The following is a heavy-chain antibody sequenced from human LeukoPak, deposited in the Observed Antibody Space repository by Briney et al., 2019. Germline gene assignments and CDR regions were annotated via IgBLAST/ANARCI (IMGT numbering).Heavy chain of an antibody. J-gene: IGHJ5*02. D-gene: IGHD4-23*01. Sequence: SETLSLTCAVYGGSFSGYYWSWIRQPPGKGLEWIGGINHSGSTNYNPSLKSRVTLSVDTSKNQFSLKLSSVTAADTAVYYCARGSGDYGGDWFDPWGQGTLVTVSS. CDR2: INHSGST. CDR1: GGSFSGYY. CDR3: ARGSGDYGGDWFDP. V-gene: IGHV4-34*01.